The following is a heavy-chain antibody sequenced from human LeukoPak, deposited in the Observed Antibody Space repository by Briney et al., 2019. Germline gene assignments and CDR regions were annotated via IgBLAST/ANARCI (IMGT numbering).Heavy chain of an antibody. CDR1: GFTFSSYA. CDR2: ISYDGRNK. D-gene: IGHD3-22*01. CDR3: ASAITMIVVAPGY. V-gene: IGHV3-30*04. J-gene: IGHJ4*02. Sequence: GGSLRLSCAASGFTFSSYAMHWVRQAPGKGLEWVAVISYDGRNKYYADSVKGRFTISRDNSKNTLYLQMNSLRAEDTAVYYCASAITMIVVAPGYWGQGTLVTVSS.